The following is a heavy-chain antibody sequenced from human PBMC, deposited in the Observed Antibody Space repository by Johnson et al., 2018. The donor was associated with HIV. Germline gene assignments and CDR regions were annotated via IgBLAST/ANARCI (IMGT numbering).Heavy chain of an antibody. J-gene: IGHJ3*02. CDR3: ASRYTVDAFDI. D-gene: IGHD1-1*01. CDR2: IYTGGST. CDR1: AFTVSDNY. V-gene: IGHV3-66*02. Sequence: MQLVESGGGLVQPGGSLRLSCAASAFTVSDNYLSWVRQAPGKGLEWVSVIYTGGSTYYADSVKGRFTISRDNSKNTLYLQMNSLRAEDTAVYYCASRYTVDAFDIWGQGTMVTVSS.